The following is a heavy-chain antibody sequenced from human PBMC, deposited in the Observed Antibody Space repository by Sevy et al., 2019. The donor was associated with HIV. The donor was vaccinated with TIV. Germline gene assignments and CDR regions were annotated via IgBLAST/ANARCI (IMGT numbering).Heavy chain of an antibody. CDR1: GFTFSSYA. D-gene: IGHD6-13*01. Sequence: GGSLRLSCAASGFTFSSYALHWVRQAPGKGLEWVAVISYDGSNKYYADSVKGRFTISRHNSKNTLYLQMNSLSAEDTAVYYCARDKGIAAAIYYYYGMDVWGQGTTVTVSS. CDR3: ARDKGIAAAIYYYYGMDV. J-gene: IGHJ6*02. V-gene: IGHV3-30*04. CDR2: ISYDGSNK.